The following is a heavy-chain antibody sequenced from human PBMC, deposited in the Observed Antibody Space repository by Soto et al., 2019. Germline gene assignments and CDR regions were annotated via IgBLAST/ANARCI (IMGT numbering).Heavy chain of an antibody. J-gene: IGHJ5*02. V-gene: IGHV4-38-2*01. CDR3: ARVGPYCGGDCYSPPP. CDR1: GYSIRNGYY. Sequence: SLTCAVSGYSIRNGYYWGWIRQPPGKGLEWIGTIYHSGSTYYNPSLKSRVTISVDASENHFSLKLSSVTAADTAVYYCARVGPYCGGDCYSPPPWGQGTLVPVSS. CDR2: IYHSGST. D-gene: IGHD2-21*02.